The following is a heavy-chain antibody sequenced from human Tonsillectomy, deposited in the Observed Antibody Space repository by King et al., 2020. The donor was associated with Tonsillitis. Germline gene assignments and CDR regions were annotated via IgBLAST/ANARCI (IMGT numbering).Heavy chain of an antibody. D-gene: IGHD6-13*01. Sequence: VQLVESGGGLVKPGGSLRLSCAASGFTFSSYSMNWVRQAPGKGLEWVSSISSSSSYIYYADSVKGRFTISRDNAKNSLYLQMNSLRAEDTAVYYCARDRGYSSSWTDYWGQGTLVTVSS. CDR3: ARDRGYSSSWTDY. J-gene: IGHJ4*02. CDR2: ISSSSSYI. V-gene: IGHV3-21*01. CDR1: GFTFSSYS.